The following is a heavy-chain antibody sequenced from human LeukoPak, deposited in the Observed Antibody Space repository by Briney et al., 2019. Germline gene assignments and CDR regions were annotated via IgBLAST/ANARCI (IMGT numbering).Heavy chain of an antibody. CDR2: IYYSGST. V-gene: IGHV4-39*01. CDR3: ARGPVTAYFDWLLGSYYFDY. J-gene: IGHJ4*02. Sequence: SSETLSLTCTVSGGSISSSSYYWGWIRQPPGKGLEWIGSIYYSGSTYYNPSLKSRVTISVDTSKNQFSLKLSSVTAADTAVYYCARGPVTAYFDWLLGSYYFDYWGQGTLVTVSS. D-gene: IGHD3-9*01. CDR1: GGSISSSSYY.